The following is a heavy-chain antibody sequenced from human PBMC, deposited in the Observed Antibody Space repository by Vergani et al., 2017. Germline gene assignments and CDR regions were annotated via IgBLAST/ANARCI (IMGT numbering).Heavy chain of an antibody. Sequence: QVQLVQSGAEVKKPGASVKVSCKASGYTFTGYYMHWVRQAPGQGLEWMGWINPNSGGTNYAQKFQGRVTMTRDTSSSTAYMELSRLRADDTAVYYCAILGGQWLVSGGPYYGMDVWGQGTTVTVSS. CDR3: AILGGQWLVSGGPYYGMDV. D-gene: IGHD6-19*01. CDR1: GYTFTGYY. J-gene: IGHJ6*02. CDR2: INPNSGGT. V-gene: IGHV1-2*02.